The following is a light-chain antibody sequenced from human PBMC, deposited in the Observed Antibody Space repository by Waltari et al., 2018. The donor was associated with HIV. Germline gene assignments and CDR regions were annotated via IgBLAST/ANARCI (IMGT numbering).Light chain of an antibody. J-gene: IGLJ2*01. CDR2: EVS. V-gene: IGLV2-8*01. CDR1: SSDVGGYNY. CDR3: SSYAGSNTP. Sequence: QSALTQPPSASGSPGQSVTISCTGTSSDVGGYNYVSWYQQHPGKAPKLMIYEVSKRPSGVPDRFFGSKSGNTASLTVSGLQAEDEADYYCSSYAGSNTPFGGGTKLTVL.